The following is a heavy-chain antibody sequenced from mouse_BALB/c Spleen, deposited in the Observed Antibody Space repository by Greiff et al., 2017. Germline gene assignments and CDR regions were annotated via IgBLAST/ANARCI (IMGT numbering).Heavy chain of an antibody. CDR1: GFTFSSYT. Sequence: EVKLMESGGGLVQPGGSLKLSCAASGFTFSSYTMSWVRQTPEKRLEWVAYISNGGGSTYYPDTVKGRFTISRDNAKNTLYLQMSSLKSEDTAMYYCARITTVGYYFDYWGQGTTLTVSS. CDR2: ISNGGGST. V-gene: IGHV5-12-2*01. J-gene: IGHJ2*01. CDR3: ARITTVGYYFDY. D-gene: IGHD1-1*01.